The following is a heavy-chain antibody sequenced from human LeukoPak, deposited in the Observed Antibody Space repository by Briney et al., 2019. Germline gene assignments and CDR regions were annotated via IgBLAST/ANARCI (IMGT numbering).Heavy chain of an antibody. CDR1: GFTFSSYA. D-gene: IGHD5-18*01. V-gene: IGHV3-30-3*01. CDR2: ISYDGSNK. Sequence: GGSLRLSCAASGFTFSSYAMHWVRQAPGKGLEWVAVISYDGSNKYYTDSVKGRFTISRDNSKNTLYLQMNSLRAEDTAVYYCASLTLDTAMVFDYYYGMDVWGQGTTVTVPS. J-gene: IGHJ6*02. CDR3: ASLTLDTAMVFDYYYGMDV.